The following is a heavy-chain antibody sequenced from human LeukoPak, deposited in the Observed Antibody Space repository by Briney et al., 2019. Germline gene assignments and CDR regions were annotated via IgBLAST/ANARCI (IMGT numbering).Heavy chain of an antibody. V-gene: IGHV5-51*01. D-gene: IGHD3-9*01. CDR1: GYSFTSYW. J-gene: IGHJ3*02. Sequence: GESLNIPCKGSGYSFTSYWIGWVRQVPGEGLGWMGIIYPGDSDTRYSPSSQGQLTISAAKSISTAYMQWSNLKCSDTAMYYCARGPRRYFDWVGAHDAFDIWGQGTMVTVSS. CDR3: ARGPRRYFDWVGAHDAFDI. CDR2: IYPGDSDT.